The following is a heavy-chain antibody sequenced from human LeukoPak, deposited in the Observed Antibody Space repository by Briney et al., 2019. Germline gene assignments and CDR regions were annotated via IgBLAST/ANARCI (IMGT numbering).Heavy chain of an antibody. V-gene: IGHV3-30*04. CDR3: ARDRHIAAAGYYFDY. Sequence: GGSLRLSFAASGFTFSTYPMHWVRQAPGRGLEWVAVTADDGKDNHYVESVKGRFTISRDNSKNTLYLQMNSLRVEDTAVYYCARDRHIAAAGYYFDYWGQGTLVTVSS. D-gene: IGHD6-25*01. CDR2: TADDGKDN. J-gene: IGHJ4*02. CDR1: GFTFSTYP.